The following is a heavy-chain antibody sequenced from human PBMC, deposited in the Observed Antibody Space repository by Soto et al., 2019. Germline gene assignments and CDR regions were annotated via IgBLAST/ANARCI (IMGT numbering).Heavy chain of an antibody. CDR2: IDNSGNT. CDR3: ARGGQDFWSGPFDY. Sequence: SETLSLTCTVYDGSISPYFCNWIRQPAGKGLEWIGRIDNSGNTNYNPSLKSRVTMSADTSRNQFSLKLNSVTAADTAVYYCARGGQDFWSGPFDYWGQGALVTVS. D-gene: IGHD3-3*01. V-gene: IGHV4-4*07. CDR1: DGSISPYF. J-gene: IGHJ4*02.